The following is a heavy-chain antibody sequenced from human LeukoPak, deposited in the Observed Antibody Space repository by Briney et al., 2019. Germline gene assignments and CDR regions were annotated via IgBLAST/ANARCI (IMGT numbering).Heavy chain of an antibody. V-gene: IGHV3-48*04. CDR1: GFTFSSQT. D-gene: IGHD2-2*01. J-gene: IGHJ4*02. CDR2: ISSTSSVI. Sequence: GGSLRLSCTASGFTFSSQTMNWVRQAPGKGLEWVSYISSTSSVIYYADSVKGRFTISRDNAKSSLYLQMNSLRVEDTAVYYCARNLPAADYWGQGTLVTVSS. CDR3: ARNLPAADY.